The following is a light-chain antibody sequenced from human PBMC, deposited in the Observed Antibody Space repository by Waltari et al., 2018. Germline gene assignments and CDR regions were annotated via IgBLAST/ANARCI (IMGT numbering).Light chain of an antibody. CDR2: EVS. J-gene: IGKJ5*01. Sequence: DIVMTQTPLSLSVIPGQPASISCKSSQSLRRSEGKTFLYWYLQKPGQPPQLLMYEVSNRFSGVPDRFIGSGSGTDFTLKISRVEAEDVGVYYCMQTLQFPITFGQGTRLEIK. CDR1: QSLRRSEGKTF. V-gene: IGKV2D-29*01. CDR3: MQTLQFPIT.